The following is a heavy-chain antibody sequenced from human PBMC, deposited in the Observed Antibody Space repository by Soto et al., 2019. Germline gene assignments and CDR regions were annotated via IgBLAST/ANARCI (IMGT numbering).Heavy chain of an antibody. J-gene: IGHJ3*02. CDR3: ASPPAGYCSGGSCRGAFDI. Sequence: QVQLQESGPGLVKPSGTLSLTCAVSSGSISSSNWWSWVRQPPGKGLEWIGEINHSGSTNYNPSRKSRVTISVDKSKNQFSLKLSSVTAADTAVYYCASPPAGYCSGGSCRGAFDIWGQGTMVTVSS. CDR1: SGSISSSNW. V-gene: IGHV4-4*02. CDR2: INHSGST. D-gene: IGHD2-15*01.